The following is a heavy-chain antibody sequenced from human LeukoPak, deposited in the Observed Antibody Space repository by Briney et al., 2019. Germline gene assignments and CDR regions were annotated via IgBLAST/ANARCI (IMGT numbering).Heavy chain of an antibody. CDR1: GYTFTSYG. Sequence: ASVKVSCKASGYTFTSYGISWVRQAPGQGLEWMGWISAYNGNTNYAQKLQGRVTMTTDTSTSTAYMELRSLRSDDTAVYYCARDLFQAPSGYCSSTSCYSGWYFDLWGRGTLVTVSS. D-gene: IGHD2-2*02. V-gene: IGHV1-18*01. J-gene: IGHJ2*01. CDR2: ISAYNGNT. CDR3: ARDLFQAPSGYCSSTSCYSGWYFDL.